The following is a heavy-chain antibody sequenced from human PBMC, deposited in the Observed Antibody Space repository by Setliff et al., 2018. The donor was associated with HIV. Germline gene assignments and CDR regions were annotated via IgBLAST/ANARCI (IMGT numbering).Heavy chain of an antibody. CDR1: GFSVGNSY. J-gene: IGHJ6*02. Sequence: GGSLRLSCAASGFSVGNSYMTWVRQAPGKGLHSVSILYSGGTTHYADSVKGRFTVSRDNSKNIFFLQMNNLRVEDTAVYFCAREFRGAPLYFYYGMDVWGQGTTVTVSS. CDR2: LYSGGTT. V-gene: IGHV3-53*01. CDR3: AREFRGAPLYFYYGMDV. D-gene: IGHD3-10*01.